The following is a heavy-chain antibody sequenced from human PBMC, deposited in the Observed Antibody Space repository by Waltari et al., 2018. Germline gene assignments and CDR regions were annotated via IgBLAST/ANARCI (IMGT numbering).Heavy chain of an antibody. CDR3: ARGGAGDWEWFDP. J-gene: IGHJ5*02. V-gene: IGHV4-59*12. D-gene: IGHD2-21*02. CDR2: IYYTGSP. CDR1: GGAISGFC. Sequence: QVQLQGSGPSVLKPWETLSRICTVAGGAISGFCWSWVRQHPEEGRDWSGYIYYTGSPNFDPSLTSAVSMSVDTSQTPFSLKLSSVTAADTAFYYCARGGAGDWEWFDPRSPRTLVTGS.